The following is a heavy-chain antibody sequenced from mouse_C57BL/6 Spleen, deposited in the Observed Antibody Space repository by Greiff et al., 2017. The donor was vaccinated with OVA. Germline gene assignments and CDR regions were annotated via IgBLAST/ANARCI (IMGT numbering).Heavy chain of an antibody. Sequence: QVQLKESGAELVKPGASVKLSCKASGYTFTEYTIHWVKQRSGQGLEWIGWFYPGSGSIKYNEKFKDKATLTADKSSSTVYMELSRLTSEDSAVYFCARHERLGRRDYYAMDYWGQGTSVTVSS. J-gene: IGHJ4*01. CDR2: FYPGSGSI. CDR1: GYTFTEYT. D-gene: IGHD4-1*01. CDR3: ARHERLGRRDYYAMDY. V-gene: IGHV1-62-2*01.